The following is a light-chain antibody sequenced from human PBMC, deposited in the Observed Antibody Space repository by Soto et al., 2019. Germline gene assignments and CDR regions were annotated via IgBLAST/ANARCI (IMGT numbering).Light chain of an antibody. CDR1: ESVNNY. CDR3: QLRGTWPPYI. Sequence: EVVLTQSPATLSLSPGERATLSCRASESVNNYLAWYQQKPGRAPRLLIYETSNRATGIPARFGGSGSGTDFTLTISSLEPEDFAVYYCQLRGTWPPYIFGQGTRLEIK. V-gene: IGKV3-11*01. J-gene: IGKJ2*01. CDR2: ETS.